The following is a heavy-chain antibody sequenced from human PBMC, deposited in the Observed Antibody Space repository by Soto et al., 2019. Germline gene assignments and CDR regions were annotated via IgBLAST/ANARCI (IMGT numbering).Heavy chain of an antibody. CDR1: GGSISSGGYS. V-gene: IGHV4-30-2*01. Sequence: KPWETLSLTCAVSGGSISSGGYSWSWIRQPPGKGLEWIGYIYHSGSTYYNPSLKSRVTISVDRSKNQFSLKLSSVTAADTAVYYCASGYSYGLFDYWGQGTLVTVSS. J-gene: IGHJ4*02. D-gene: IGHD5-18*01. CDR2: IYHSGST. CDR3: ASGYSYGLFDY.